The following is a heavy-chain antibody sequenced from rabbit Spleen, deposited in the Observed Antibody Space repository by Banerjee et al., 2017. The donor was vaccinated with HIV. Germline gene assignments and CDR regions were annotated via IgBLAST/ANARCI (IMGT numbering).Heavy chain of an antibody. CDR1: GFDFSSDE. V-gene: IGHV1S45*01. CDR2: VCFGSSINT. J-gene: IGHJ3*01. CDR3: ARDADGRDSRTRLDL. D-gene: IGHD2-1*01. Sequence: QEQLEESGGDLVKPGASLTLTCEASGFDFSSDEMCWVRQAPGKGLEWIACVCFGSSINTYYASWAKGRFTISKTSSTTVTLQMTSLTAADTATYFCARDADGRDSRTRLDLWGQGTLVTVS.